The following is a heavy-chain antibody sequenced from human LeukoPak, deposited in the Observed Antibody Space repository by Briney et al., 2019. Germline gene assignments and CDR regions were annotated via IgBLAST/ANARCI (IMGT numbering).Heavy chain of an antibody. CDR2: ISAYNGNT. J-gene: IGHJ3*02. CDR1: GYTFTSYG. V-gene: IGHV1-18*01. CDR3: ARSPPSWDAFDI. Sequence: ASVKVSCKASGYTFTSYGISWVRQAPGQGLEWMGWISAYNGNTNYAQKPQGRVTMTTDTSTSTAYMELRSLRSDDTAVYYCARSPPSWDAFDIWGQGTMVTVSS.